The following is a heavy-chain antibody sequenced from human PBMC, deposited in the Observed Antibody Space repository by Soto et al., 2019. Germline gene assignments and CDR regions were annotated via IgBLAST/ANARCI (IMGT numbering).Heavy chain of an antibody. CDR2: LYWDDDK. D-gene: IGHD6-19*01. CDR3: AHRRVRDSSGENFDS. CDR1: GFSLNTNAVG. Sequence: QITLKESGPTLVKPTQTLTLTCTFSGFSLNTNAVGVAWIRQPPGKALEWLALLYWDDDKRYSPSLKSRLTITTDTPKTQVVLTMTNMDPEDTATYYCAHRRVRDSSGENFDSWGQGTLVTVSS. J-gene: IGHJ4*02. V-gene: IGHV2-5*02.